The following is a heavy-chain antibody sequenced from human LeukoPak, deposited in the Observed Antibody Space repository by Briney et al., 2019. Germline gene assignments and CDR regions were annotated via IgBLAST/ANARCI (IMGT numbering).Heavy chain of an antibody. J-gene: IGHJ5*02. Sequence: ASVKVSFKASGYTFTGYYMHWVRQAPGQGLEWMGWINPNSGGTNYAQKFQGKVTMTRDTSISTAYMELSRLRSDDTAVYYCARATVTTLSNWFDPWGQGTLVTVSS. V-gene: IGHV1-2*02. CDR1: GYTFTGYY. CDR2: INPNSGGT. D-gene: IGHD4-11*01. CDR3: ARATVTTLSNWFDP.